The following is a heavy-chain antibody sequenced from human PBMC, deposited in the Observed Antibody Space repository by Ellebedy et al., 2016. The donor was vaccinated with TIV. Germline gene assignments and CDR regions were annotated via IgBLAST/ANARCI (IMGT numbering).Heavy chain of an antibody. D-gene: IGHD6-19*01. V-gene: IGHV1-46*01. CDR3: ARAHPGIAVPGTSWYFDL. CDR1: GYTFTSYY. Sequence: AASVKVSCKASGYTFTSYYMHWVRQAPGQGLEWMGIINPSGGSTIYAQKFQGRVTMTRDTSTSTVYLGLSSLRSDDTALYFCARAHPGIAVPGTSWYFDLWGRGTLVTVSS. J-gene: IGHJ2*01. CDR2: INPSGGST.